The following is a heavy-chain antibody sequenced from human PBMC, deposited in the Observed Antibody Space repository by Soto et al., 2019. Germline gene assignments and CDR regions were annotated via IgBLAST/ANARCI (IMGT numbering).Heavy chain of an antibody. CDR2: IIPIFGTA. V-gene: IGHV1-69*13. J-gene: IGHJ4*02. CDR1: GGTFSSYT. CDR3: ARLYYDILTGCLYYFGY. D-gene: IGHD3-9*01. Sequence: ASVKVSCKASGGTFSSYTISWVRQAPGQGLEWMGGIIPIFGTANYAQKFQGRVTITADESTSTAYMELSSLRSEDTAVYYCARLYYDILTGCLYYFGYWGKGTLVTVCS.